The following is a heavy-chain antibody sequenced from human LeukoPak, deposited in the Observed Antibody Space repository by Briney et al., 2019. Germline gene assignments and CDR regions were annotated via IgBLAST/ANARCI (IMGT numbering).Heavy chain of an antibody. CDR3: ARVFQQRLPTDFDY. CDR2: IKQDGSEK. Sequence: GGSLRLSCAASGFTFSSYWMSWVRQAPGKGLEWVANIKQDGSEKYYVDSVKGRFTISRDNAKNSLYLQMNSLRAEDTAVYYCARVFQQRLPTDFDYWGQGTLVTVSS. CDR1: GFTFSSYW. J-gene: IGHJ4*02. V-gene: IGHV3-7*05. D-gene: IGHD6-25*01.